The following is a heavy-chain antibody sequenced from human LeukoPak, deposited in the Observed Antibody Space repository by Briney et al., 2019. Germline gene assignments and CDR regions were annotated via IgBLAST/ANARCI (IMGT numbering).Heavy chain of an antibody. CDR2: LYAGGSS. CDR1: GGSISNYY. J-gene: IGHJ4*02. V-gene: IGHV4-4*07. CDR3: ARDNGVSYDLI. Sequence: PSETLSLTCSVTGGSISNYYWSWVRQPAWKGLEWIGRLYAGGSSNYNPSLKSRVTMSVDTSKNHFSLKLSSVTAADTALYYCARDNGVSYDLIWGQGTLVTVSS. D-gene: IGHD2-8*01.